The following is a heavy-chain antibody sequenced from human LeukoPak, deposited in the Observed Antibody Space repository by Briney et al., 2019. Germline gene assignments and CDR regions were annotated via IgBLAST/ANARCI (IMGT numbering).Heavy chain of an antibody. CDR3: GRGGLTGQMAAFDY. J-gene: IGHJ4*02. D-gene: IGHD3-9*01. V-gene: IGHV3-74*01. CDR2: INSDGGST. Sequence: GGSLRLSCAASGFTFSSYWMHWVRQAPGKGLEWVSRINSDGGSTTYADSVKGRFTISRDNAKNTMYLQMSSLRADDSAVYYCGRGGLTGQMAAFDYWGQGTLVTVSS. CDR1: GFTFSSYW.